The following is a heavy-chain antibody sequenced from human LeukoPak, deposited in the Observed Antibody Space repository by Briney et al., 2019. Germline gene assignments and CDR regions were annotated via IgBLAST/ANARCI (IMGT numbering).Heavy chain of an antibody. CDR2: ISGSGGST. J-gene: IGHJ4*02. V-gene: IGHV3-23*01. D-gene: IGHD2-2*01. Sequence: ETLSLTCTVSGGSISSYYWSWVRQAPGKGLEWVSAISGSGGSTYYADSVKGRFTISRDNSKNTLYLQMNSLRAEDTAVYYCAKVAGHCSSTSCYYWGQGTLVTVSS. CDR1: GGSISSYY. CDR3: AKVAGHCSSTSCYY.